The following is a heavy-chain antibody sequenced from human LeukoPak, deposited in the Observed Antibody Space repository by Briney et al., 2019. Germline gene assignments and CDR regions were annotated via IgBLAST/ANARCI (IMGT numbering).Heavy chain of an antibody. Sequence: GGSLRLSCAAYGFTVASNYMSWVRQAPGKGLEWVAGIYSGGRAYYADSVKGRFTISRDNSKNTLYLQMNSVRAEDTAVYYCARDLYGGSNQWGQGTLVTVSS. CDR2: IYSGGRA. CDR1: GFTVASNY. V-gene: IGHV3-53*01. J-gene: IGHJ4*02. CDR3: ARDLYGGSNQ. D-gene: IGHD4-23*01.